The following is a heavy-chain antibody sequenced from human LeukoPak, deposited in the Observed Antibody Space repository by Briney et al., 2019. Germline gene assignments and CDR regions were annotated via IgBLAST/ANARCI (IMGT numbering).Heavy chain of an antibody. J-gene: IGHJ3*02. CDR2: ITSSGNRI. CDR3: ARAFNDGFDI. Sequence: GGSLRLSCAASGFTFKDYYMGWIRQAPGKGLEWVSYITSSGNRIYNADSVKGRFTISRDNAKNSLYLQMNSLRAEDTAVYFCARAFNDGFDIRGQGTMVIVSS. CDR1: GFTFKDYY. V-gene: IGHV3-11*04.